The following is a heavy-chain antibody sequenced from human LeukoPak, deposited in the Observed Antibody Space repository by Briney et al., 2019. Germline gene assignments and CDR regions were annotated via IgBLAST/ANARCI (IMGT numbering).Heavy chain of an antibody. CDR3: ARDSSGWYHWFDP. CDR2: MNPNSGNT. J-gene: IGHJ5*02. V-gene: IGHV1-8*01. D-gene: IGHD6-19*01. CDR1: GYTFTSYD. Sequence: ASVKVSCMASGYTFTSYDVNWVRQAAGQGLEWMGWMNPNSGNTNYAQKFQGRVTMTRNTSISTAYMELSSLRSEDTAVYYCARDSSGWYHWFDPWGQGTLVTVSS.